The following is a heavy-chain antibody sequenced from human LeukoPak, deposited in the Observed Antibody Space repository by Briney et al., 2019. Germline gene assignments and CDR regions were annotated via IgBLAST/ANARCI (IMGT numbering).Heavy chain of an antibody. D-gene: IGHD3-3*01. CDR1: GGTFSSYA. J-gene: IGHJ6*02. CDR2: IIPIFGTA. Sequence: SVKVSCKASGGTFSSYAISCVRQAPGQGLEWMGGIIPIFGTANYAQKFQGRVTITADESTSTAYMELSSLRSEGTAVYYCARGPARRTIFGVVITYYGMDVWGQGTTVTVSS. CDR3: ARGPARRTIFGVVITYYGMDV. V-gene: IGHV1-69*13.